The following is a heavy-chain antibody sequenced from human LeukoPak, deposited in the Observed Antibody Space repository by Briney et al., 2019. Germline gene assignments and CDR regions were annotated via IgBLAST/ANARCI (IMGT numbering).Heavy chain of an antibody. D-gene: IGHD3-22*01. J-gene: IGHJ3*02. V-gene: IGHV1-2*02. Sequence: ASVKVSCKASGYTFTSYYMHWVRQAPGQGLEWMGWINPNSGGTNYAQKFQGRVTMTRDTSISTAYMELSRLRSDDTAVYYCAREAGYYDSSGDAFDIWGQGTMVTVSS. CDR2: INPNSGGT. CDR1: GYTFTSYY. CDR3: AREAGYYDSSGDAFDI.